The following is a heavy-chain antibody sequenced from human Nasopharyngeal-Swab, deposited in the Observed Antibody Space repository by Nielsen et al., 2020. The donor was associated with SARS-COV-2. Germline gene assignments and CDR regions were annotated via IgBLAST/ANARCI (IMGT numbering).Heavy chain of an antibody. CDR1: GFTFSSYW. D-gene: IGHD3-3*01. CDR3: ARDVRIFGVVIITYYYYSYMDV. CDR2: IKQDGSEK. J-gene: IGHJ6*03. Sequence: GESLKISCAASGFTFSSYWMSWVRQAPGKGLEWVANIKQDGSEKYYVDSVKGRFTISRDNAKNPLYLQMNSLRAEDTAVYYCARDVRIFGVVIITYYYYSYMDVWGKGTTVTVSS. V-gene: IGHV3-7*01.